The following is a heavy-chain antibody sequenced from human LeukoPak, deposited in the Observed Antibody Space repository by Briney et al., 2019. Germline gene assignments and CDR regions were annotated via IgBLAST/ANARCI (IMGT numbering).Heavy chain of an antibody. Sequence: PSETLSLTCTVSGDSISNYYWSWVRQPPGKGLEWIGYIYDRVSTSYNPSLKSRVTISVDTSKNQFSLKLRSVTAADTAVYYCARRDGDYWGQGTLVTVSS. J-gene: IGHJ4*02. CDR1: GDSISNYY. CDR2: IYDRVST. V-gene: IGHV4-59*08. CDR3: ARRDGDY. D-gene: IGHD5-24*01.